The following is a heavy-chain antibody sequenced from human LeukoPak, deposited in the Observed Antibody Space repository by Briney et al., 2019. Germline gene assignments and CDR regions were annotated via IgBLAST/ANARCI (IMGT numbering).Heavy chain of an antibody. Sequence: GGSLRLSCVASGFTFSSYWMTWVRQAPGKGLEWVANINKDGSANEDSVKGRFTISRDNAKNSLYLQMNSLRPEDTAFYYCAKDVQMTSNAYYNYFDYWGQGTLVTVSS. CDR3: AKDVQMTSNAYYNYFDY. CDR1: GFTFSSYW. CDR2: INKDGSA. D-gene: IGHD3-22*01. J-gene: IGHJ4*02. V-gene: IGHV3-7*03.